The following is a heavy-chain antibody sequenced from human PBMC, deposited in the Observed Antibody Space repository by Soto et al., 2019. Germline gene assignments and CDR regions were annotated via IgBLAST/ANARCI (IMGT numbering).Heavy chain of an antibody. CDR3: ARGRDSSSWFGYYFDY. Sequence: QVQLVESGGGVVQPGRSLRLSCAASGFTFSSYGMHWVRQAPGKGLEWVAVIWYDGSNKYYADSVKGRFTISRDNSKNTLYLQMNSLRAEDTAVYYCARGRDSSSWFGYYFDYWGQGTLVTVSS. J-gene: IGHJ4*02. V-gene: IGHV3-33*01. CDR1: GFTFSSYG. D-gene: IGHD6-13*01. CDR2: IWYDGSNK.